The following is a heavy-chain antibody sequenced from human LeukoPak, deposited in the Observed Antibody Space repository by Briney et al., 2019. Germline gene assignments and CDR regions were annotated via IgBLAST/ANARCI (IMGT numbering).Heavy chain of an antibody. Sequence: SQTLSPTCPLYGGSFSGKYWTFIRQTPGRGREWLGESSLSGDSTGYNPSLKGRATLSVDSSKREFSLRLPSVTAADAGVYYCARVPDFIARPCDSWGPGTLVTVSS. D-gene: IGHD2-21*01. CDR3: ARVPDFIARPCDS. CDR1: GGSFSGKY. J-gene: IGHJ4*02. CDR2: SSLSGDST. V-gene: IGHV4-34*01.